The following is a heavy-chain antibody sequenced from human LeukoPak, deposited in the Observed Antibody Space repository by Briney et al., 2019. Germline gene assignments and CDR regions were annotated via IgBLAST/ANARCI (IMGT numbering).Heavy chain of an antibody. CDR2: IYYSGST. J-gene: IGHJ4*02. CDR1: GGSISSYY. CDR3: ARATTAIDY. V-gene: IGHV4-59*01. D-gene: IGHD4-17*01. Sequence: SETLSLTCTVSGGSISSYYWSWIRQPPGKGLEWIGYIYYSGSTNYNPSLKSRVTISVDTSKNQFSLKLSSVPAADTAVYYCARATTAIDYWGQGTLVTVSS.